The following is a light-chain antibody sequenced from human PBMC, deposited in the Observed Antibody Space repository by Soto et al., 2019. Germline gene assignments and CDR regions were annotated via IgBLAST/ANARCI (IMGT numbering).Light chain of an antibody. CDR3: HQYFRSPMS. Sequence: DIVMTQSPDPLAVSLGERATIKCKSSQSVFSNSKNRNHLSSYQQKPGQPPKSLIYWATTRESGVPDRFSGSGCGKNLAVAVSGLQAEDVGIYYCHQYFRSPMSFGG. V-gene: IGKV4-1*01. CDR2: WAT. J-gene: IGKJ4*01. CDR1: QSVFSNSKNRNH.